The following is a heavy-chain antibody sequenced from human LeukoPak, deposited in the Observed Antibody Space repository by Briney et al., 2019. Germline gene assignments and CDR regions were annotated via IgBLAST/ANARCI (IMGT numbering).Heavy chain of an antibody. V-gene: IGHV4-31*03. CDR3: ARGDIVVAMDV. D-gene: IGHD2-2*01. CDR2: IYYSGST. J-gene: IGHJ6*02. Sequence: SETLSLTCTVSGGSISSGGYYWSWIRQHPGKGLEWIGYIYYSGSTYYNPSLKSRVTISVDTSKNQFSLKLSSVTAADTAVYYCARGDIVVAMDVWGQGTRSPSP. CDR1: GGSISSGGYY.